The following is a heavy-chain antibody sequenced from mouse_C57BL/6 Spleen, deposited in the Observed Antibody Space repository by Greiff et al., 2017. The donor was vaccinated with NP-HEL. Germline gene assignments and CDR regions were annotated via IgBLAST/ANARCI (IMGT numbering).Heavy chain of an antibody. J-gene: IGHJ3*01. D-gene: IGHD1-1*01. CDR2: IDPETGGT. CDR1: GYTFTDYE. CDR3: TRGGNGSSYAWFAY. V-gene: IGHV1-15*01. Sequence: QVQLQQSGAELVRPGASVTLSCKASGYTFTDYEMYWVKQTPVHGLEWIGAIDPETGGTAYNQKFTGKAILTADKSSSTAYMELRSLTSEDSAVYYCTRGGNGSSYAWFAYWGQGTLVTVSA.